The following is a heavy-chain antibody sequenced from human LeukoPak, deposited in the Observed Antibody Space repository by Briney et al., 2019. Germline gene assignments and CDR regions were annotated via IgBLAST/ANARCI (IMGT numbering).Heavy chain of an antibody. D-gene: IGHD4-17*01. CDR2: IYYSGST. Sequence: PSETLSLTCTLSGGSISSYYWSWIRQPPGKGLEWSGSIYYSGSTYYNPSLKSRVTISVDTSKTQFSLKLSSVTAADTAVYYCARGTIVGDYGDYESEESDAFDIWGQGTMVTVSS. J-gene: IGHJ3*02. CDR3: ARGTIVGDYGDYESEESDAFDI. CDR1: GGSISSYY. V-gene: IGHV4-39*07.